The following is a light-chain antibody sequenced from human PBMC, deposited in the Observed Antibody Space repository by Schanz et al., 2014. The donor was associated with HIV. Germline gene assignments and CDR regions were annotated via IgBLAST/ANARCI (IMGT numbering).Light chain of an antibody. CDR3: QTWGTGIRV. V-gene: IGLV4-69*01. J-gene: IGLJ3*02. Sequence: QSVLTQSPSASASLGASVKLTCTLSSGQSTFAIAWHQQRPEEGPRNLMKLNPDCSHTKGDGIPDRFSGSSSGAERYLTISSLQSEDEADYYCQTWGTGIRVFGGGTKLTVL. CDR2: LNPDCSH. CDR1: SGQSTFA.